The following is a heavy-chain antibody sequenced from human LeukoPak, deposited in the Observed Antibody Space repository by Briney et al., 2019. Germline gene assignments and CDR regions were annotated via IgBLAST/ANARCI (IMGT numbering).Heavy chain of an antibody. V-gene: IGHV4-4*07. D-gene: IGHD6-6*01. Sequence: SETLSLTCTVSGGSISSYYWSWIRQPAGKGLEWSGRIYTSVSTNYNPSLKSRVTMSVDTSTNQFYLKLRSVTDADTAVYYCAREVSSIAARFCDYWGQGTLVTVSS. J-gene: IGHJ4*02. CDR1: GGSISSYY. CDR2: IYTSVST. CDR3: AREVSSIAARFCDY.